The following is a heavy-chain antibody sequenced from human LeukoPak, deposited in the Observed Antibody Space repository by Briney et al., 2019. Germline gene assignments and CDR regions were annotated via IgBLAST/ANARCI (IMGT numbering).Heavy chain of an antibody. Sequence: SEPLSLTCSVSGSSVSNYIFYWNWIRQQPGKGLEWIGYIYHTGDTFYNPSIKSRVTISLDTSQNQFSLKMTSVTGADTAMYYCGKVSGNSNSWGQGTLVTVSS. CDR2: IYHTGDT. D-gene: IGHD4-23*01. V-gene: IGHV4-31*03. CDR3: GKVSGNSNS. J-gene: IGHJ1*01. CDR1: GSSVSNYIFY.